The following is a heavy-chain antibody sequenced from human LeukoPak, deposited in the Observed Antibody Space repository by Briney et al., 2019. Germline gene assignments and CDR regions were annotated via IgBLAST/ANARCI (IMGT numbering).Heavy chain of an antibody. CDR1: GFTFSSYA. V-gene: IGHV3-7*03. Sequence: PGGSLRLSCAASGFTFSSYAMSWVRQAPGKGLEWVANIKQDGSEKYYVDSVKGRFTISRDNAKNSLYLQMNSLRAEDTAVYYCARGSGWYDYWGQGTLVTVSS. D-gene: IGHD6-19*01. J-gene: IGHJ4*02. CDR2: IKQDGSEK. CDR3: ARGSGWYDY.